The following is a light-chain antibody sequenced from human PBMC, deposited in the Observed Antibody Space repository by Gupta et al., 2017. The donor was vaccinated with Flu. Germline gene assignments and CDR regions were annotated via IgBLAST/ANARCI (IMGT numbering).Light chain of an antibody. CDR2: EVS. Sequence: QSALTQPASVSGSPGQSIAISCTGTSSDVGGYQYVAWYQQHPGKVPKLMMYEVSNRPSGVSYRFSGSKSGNTASLTISGLQAEDEADYYCISYTDSRTDVFGTGTKVTVL. CDR1: SSDVGGYQY. CDR3: ISYTDSRTDV. V-gene: IGLV2-14*01. J-gene: IGLJ1*01.